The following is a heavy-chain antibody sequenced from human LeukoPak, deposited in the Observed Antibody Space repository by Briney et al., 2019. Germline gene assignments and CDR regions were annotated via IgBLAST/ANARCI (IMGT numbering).Heavy chain of an antibody. J-gene: IGHJ4*02. CDR3: ASQRYYDSSGPGV. D-gene: IGHD3-22*01. V-gene: IGHV3-48*03. CDR2: ISSSGSTI. CDR1: GFTFSSYE. Sequence: GGFLRLSCAASGFTFSSYEMNWVRQAPGKGLEWVSYISSSGSTIYYADSVKGRFTISRDNAKNSLYLQMNSLRAEDTAVYYCASQRYYDSSGPGVWGQGTLVTVSS.